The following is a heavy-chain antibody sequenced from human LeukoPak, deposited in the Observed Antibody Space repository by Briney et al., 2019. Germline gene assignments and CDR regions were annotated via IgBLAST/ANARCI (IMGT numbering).Heavy chain of an antibody. Sequence: ASVKVSCKASGGTFSSYAISWVRQAPGQGLEWMGRIIPILGIANYAQKFQGRVTITADKSTSTAYMELSSLRSEDTAVYYCARDTHFKDDGSSTSCYCFDYWGQGTLVTVSS. CDR1: GGTFSSYA. D-gene: IGHD2-2*01. CDR3: ARDTHFKDDGSSTSCYCFDY. V-gene: IGHV1-69*04. J-gene: IGHJ4*02. CDR2: IIPILGIA.